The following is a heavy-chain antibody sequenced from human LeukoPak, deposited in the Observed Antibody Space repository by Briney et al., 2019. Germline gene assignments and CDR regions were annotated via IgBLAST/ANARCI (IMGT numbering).Heavy chain of an antibody. D-gene: IGHD3-22*01. V-gene: IGHV4-34*01. CDR2: INHSGST. Sequence: SETLSLTCAVYGGSFSGYYWSWIRQPPGKGLEWIGEINHSGSTNYNPSLKSRVTISVDTSKNQFSLKLSSVTAADTAVYYCASNYYDSSGSSQFDYWGQGTLVTVSS. J-gene: IGHJ4*02. CDR1: GGSFSGYY. CDR3: ASNYYDSSGSSQFDY.